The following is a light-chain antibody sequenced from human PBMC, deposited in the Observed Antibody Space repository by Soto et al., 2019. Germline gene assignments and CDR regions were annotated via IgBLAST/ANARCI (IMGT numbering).Light chain of an antibody. CDR3: QQYNNWPLA. CDR1: QSLSSN. V-gene: IGKV3-15*01. CDR2: DAS. J-gene: IGKJ5*01. Sequence: EIVMTQSPATLSVSPGERVTLSCRASQSLSSNLAWYQQKPGQAPRLLIYDASTTATDIPTRFSGSGSGTEFTLTISSLQSEDFAFYFCQQYNNWPLAFGQGTRLEI.